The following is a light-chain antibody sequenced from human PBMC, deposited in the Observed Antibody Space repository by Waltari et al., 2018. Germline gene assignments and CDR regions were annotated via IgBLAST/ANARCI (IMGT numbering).Light chain of an antibody. J-gene: IGLJ1*01. CDR2: TNR. CDR3: AAWDDRLSGYV. CDR1: NSNVESHY. V-gene: IGLV1-47*01. Sequence: QSVLTQPPSASGTPGQRVTISCSGSNSNVESHYVYWYQQVPGTAPKLLIYTNRQRPSGVPDRFSGSKSGTSASLAISGLRSEDEADYYCAAWDDRLSGYVFGSGTSVTVL.